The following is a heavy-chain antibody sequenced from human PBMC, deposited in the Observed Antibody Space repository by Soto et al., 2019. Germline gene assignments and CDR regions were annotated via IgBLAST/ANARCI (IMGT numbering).Heavy chain of an antibody. CDR3: AHGTKYSSGWYLDY. J-gene: IGHJ4*02. Sequence: QITLKESGPTLVKPTQTLTLTCTFSGFSLSTSGVGVGWIRQPPGKALEWLALIYWDDDKRYSPSLKSRLTITKHTTTNQMVLTMTNMDPVDTATYYCAHGTKYSSGWYLDYWGQGTLVTVSS. CDR2: IYWDDDK. D-gene: IGHD6-19*01. V-gene: IGHV2-5*02. CDR1: GFSLSTSGVG.